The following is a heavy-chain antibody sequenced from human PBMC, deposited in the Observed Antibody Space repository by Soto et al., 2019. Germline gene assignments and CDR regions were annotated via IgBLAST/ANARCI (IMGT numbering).Heavy chain of an antibody. Sequence: PSETLSLTCTVSGGSISSSSYYWGWIRQPPGKGLEWIGSIYYSGSTYYNPSLKSRVTISVDTSKNQFSLKLSSVTAADTAVYYCARRLYFDSSGFEGGGTHVWGQGLTVTVAS. CDR2: IYYSGST. J-gene: IGHJ6*02. D-gene: IGHD3-22*01. CDR1: GGSISSSSYY. V-gene: IGHV4-39*01. CDR3: ARRLYFDSSGFEGGGTHV.